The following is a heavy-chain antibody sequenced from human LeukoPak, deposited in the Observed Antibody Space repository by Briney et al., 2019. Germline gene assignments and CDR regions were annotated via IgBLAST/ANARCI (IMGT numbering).Heavy chain of an antibody. CDR1: GFTFRNYG. CDR3: AKASDIVVVPAAPYYYYGMDV. Sequence: GGSLRLSCAASGFTFRNYGMHWIRQAPGKGLEWVGVATIDERSVFCADSVQGRFTISRDNSKNTLYLQMNSLRAEDTAVYYCAKASDIVVVPAAPYYYYGMDVWGQGTTVTVSS. D-gene: IGHD2-2*01. CDR2: ATIDERSV. V-gene: IGHV3-30*18. J-gene: IGHJ6*02.